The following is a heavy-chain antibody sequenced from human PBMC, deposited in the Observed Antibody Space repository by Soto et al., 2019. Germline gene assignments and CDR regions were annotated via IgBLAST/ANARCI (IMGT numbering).Heavy chain of an antibody. V-gene: IGHV4-61*01. CDR1: GGSVNIGTYY. CDR3: ARRGGFPRGGFDY. CDR2: IYYRGST. Sequence: SETLSLTCTVPGGSVNIGTYYWSWIRQPPGKGLEWIGYIYYRGSTNYNPSLKSRITMSVDTSKNQFSLTLSSVTAADTAVYYCARRGGFPRGGFDYWGQGARFTVS. D-gene: IGHD2-15*01. J-gene: IGHJ4*02.